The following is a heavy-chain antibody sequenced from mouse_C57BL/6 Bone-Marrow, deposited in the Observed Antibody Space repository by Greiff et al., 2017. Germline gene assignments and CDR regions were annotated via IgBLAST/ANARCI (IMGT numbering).Heavy chain of an antibody. CDR1: GYSITSGYY. CDR3: AREVLRRAWFAY. V-gene: IGHV3-6*01. D-gene: IGHD2-12*01. CDR2: ISYDGSN. J-gene: IGHJ3*01. Sequence: EVKLVESGPGLVKPSQSLSLTCSVTGYSITSGYYWNWIRQFPGNKLEWMGYISYDGSNNYNPSLKNRISITRDTSKNQFFLKLNSVTTEDTATYYCAREVLRRAWFAYWGQGTLVTVSA.